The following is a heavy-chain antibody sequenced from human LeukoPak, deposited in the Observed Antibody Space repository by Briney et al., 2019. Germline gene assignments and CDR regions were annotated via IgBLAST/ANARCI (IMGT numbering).Heavy chain of an antibody. V-gene: IGHV4-30-4*01. Sequence: SETLSLTCTVSGGSISSGDYYWSWIRQPPGKGLEWIGYIYYSGSTYYNPSLKSRVTISVDTSKNQFSLKLSSVTAADTAVYYCARIYSSGWNWFDPWGQGTLVTVSS. CDR3: ARIYSSGWNWFDP. CDR1: GGSISSGDYY. J-gene: IGHJ5*02. D-gene: IGHD6-19*01. CDR2: IYYSGST.